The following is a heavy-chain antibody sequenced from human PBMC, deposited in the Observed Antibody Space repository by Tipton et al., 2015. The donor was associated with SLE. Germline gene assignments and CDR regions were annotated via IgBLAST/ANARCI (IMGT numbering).Heavy chain of an antibody. V-gene: IGHV1-18*01. CDR3: ARALPDTAMVLYYYYMDV. Sequence: QSGPEVKKPGASVKVSCKASGYTFTSYGISWVRQAPGQGLEWMGWISAYNGNTNYEQKLQGRVTMTTDTSTSTAYMELRSLRSDDTAVYYCARALPDTAMVLYYYYMDVWGKGTTVTVSS. CDR2: ISAYNGNT. CDR1: GYTFTSYG. J-gene: IGHJ6*03. D-gene: IGHD5-18*01.